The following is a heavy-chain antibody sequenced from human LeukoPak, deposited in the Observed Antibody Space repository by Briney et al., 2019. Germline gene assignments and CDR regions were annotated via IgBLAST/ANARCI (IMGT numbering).Heavy chain of an antibody. D-gene: IGHD7-27*01. CDR2: ISSSSSTI. CDR1: GFTFSSYS. J-gene: IGHJ4*02. V-gene: IGHV3-48*01. Sequence: PGGSLRLSCAASGFTFSSYSMNWVRQAPGKGLEWVSYISSSSSTIYYADSVKGRFTISRDNAKNSLYLQMNSLRAEDTAVYYCARHWGPPDYWGQGTLVTVSS. CDR3: ARHWGPPDY.